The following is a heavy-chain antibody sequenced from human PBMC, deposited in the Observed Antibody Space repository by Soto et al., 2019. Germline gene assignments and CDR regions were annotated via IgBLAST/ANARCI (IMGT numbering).Heavy chain of an antibody. J-gene: IGHJ5*02. CDR3: VRELWGQSDP. D-gene: IGHD2-21*01. CDR2: INNSGKT. V-gene: IGHV4-39*01. CDR1: GGSISSSSYY. Sequence: QLQLQESGPGLVKPSETLSLTCTVSGGSISSSSYYWAWIRQPPGQGLEWIGSINNSGKTYYKPSLRSLVTTSVDTTKHQFFMRLSPVAAADTAVYYCVRELWGQSDPWGQGTLVTVSS.